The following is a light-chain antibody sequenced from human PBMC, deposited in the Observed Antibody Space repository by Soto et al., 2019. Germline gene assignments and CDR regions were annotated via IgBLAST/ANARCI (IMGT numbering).Light chain of an antibody. CDR3: CSYAGSSTYV. CDR2: EGS. J-gene: IGLJ1*01. Sequence: QSVLAQPASVSGSPGQSITISCTGTSSYVGSYNLVPWYQQHPGKAPKLMIYEGSKRPSGVSNRFSGSKSGNTASLTISGLQAEDEADYYCCSYAGSSTYVFGTGTKVT. V-gene: IGLV2-23*01. CDR1: SSYVGSYNL.